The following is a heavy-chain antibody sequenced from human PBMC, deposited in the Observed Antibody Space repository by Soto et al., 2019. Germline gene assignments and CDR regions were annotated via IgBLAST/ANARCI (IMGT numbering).Heavy chain of an antibody. V-gene: IGHV4-39*07. CDR2: IYYSGST. J-gene: IGHJ4*02. CDR1: GASISSSNYY. Sequence: PSETLSLTCTVSGASISSSNYYWGWVRQPPGKGLEWIGNIYYSGSTNYNPSLKSRVTISVDTSKNQFSLKLSSVTAADTAVYYCARGRAFRGVAWRQDYYFDYWGQGTLVTVSS. CDR3: ARGRAFRGVAWRQDYYFDY. D-gene: IGHD3-16*01.